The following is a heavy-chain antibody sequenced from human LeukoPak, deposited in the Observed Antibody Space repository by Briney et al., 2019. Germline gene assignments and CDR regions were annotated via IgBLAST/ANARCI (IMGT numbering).Heavy chain of an antibody. CDR1: GFTFTSSA. V-gene: IGHV1-58*01. D-gene: IGHD3-22*01. J-gene: IGHJ3*02. CDR3: AAADYYDSSGYYPYAFHI. Sequence: TSVKVSCKASGFTFTSSAVQWVRQARGQRLEWIGWIFVGSGNTNYAQTFQERVTITRDMSTSTAYMELSSLRSEDTAVYYCAAADYYDSSGYYPYAFHIWGQGTMVTVSS. CDR2: IFVGSGNT.